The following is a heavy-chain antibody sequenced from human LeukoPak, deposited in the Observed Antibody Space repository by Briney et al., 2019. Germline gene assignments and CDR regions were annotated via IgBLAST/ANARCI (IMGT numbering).Heavy chain of an antibody. D-gene: IGHD5-24*01. CDR3: ARQGWLEYYYYMGV. V-gene: IGHV1-2*02. Sequence: ASVTVSCKASGYTFTGYYMHWVRQAPGQGLEWMGWVNPNSGGTNYAQKFQGRVTMTRDTSISTAYMELSRLRSDDTAVYYCARQGWLEYYYYMGVWGKGTTVTISS. J-gene: IGHJ6*03. CDR1: GYTFTGYY. CDR2: VNPNSGGT.